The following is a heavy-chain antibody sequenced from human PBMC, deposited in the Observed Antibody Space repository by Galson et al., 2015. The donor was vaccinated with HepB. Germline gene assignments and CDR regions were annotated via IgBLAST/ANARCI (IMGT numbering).Heavy chain of an antibody. CDR2: IYWDDAK. J-gene: IGHJ5*02. Sequence: PALVKPTQTLTLTCTLSGFSLSTSGLAVGWLRQPPGKSLEWLALIYWDDAKRYTTSLKSRLNVTKDTSKNQVVLTMTNMDPADTATYYCARGFSTGWLNWFDPWGQGTLVTVSS. D-gene: IGHD2-8*02. V-gene: IGHV2-5*02. CDR3: ARGFSTGWLNWFDP. CDR1: GFSLSTSGLA.